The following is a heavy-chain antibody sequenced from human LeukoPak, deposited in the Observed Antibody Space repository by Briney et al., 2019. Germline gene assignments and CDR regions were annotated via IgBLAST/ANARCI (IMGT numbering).Heavy chain of an antibody. J-gene: IGHJ4*02. Sequence: SGGSLRLSCAASGFSFNNYWMTWVRQAPGKGLEWVANIKQDGSEKYYVDSVKGRFTISRDNAKNLLYLQMNSLRVEDTALYYCARAQTYGDSRLLLDYWGQGTLVTVSS. CDR1: GFSFNNYW. V-gene: IGHV3-7*03. D-gene: IGHD2-21*02. CDR3: ARAQTYGDSRLLLDY. CDR2: IKQDGSEK.